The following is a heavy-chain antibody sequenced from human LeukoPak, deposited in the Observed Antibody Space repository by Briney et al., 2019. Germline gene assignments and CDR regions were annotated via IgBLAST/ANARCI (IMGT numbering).Heavy chain of an antibody. CDR2: THPGDSDT. CDR1: GYEFTSYW. D-gene: IGHD6-19*01. Sequence: GESLKISCEGSGYEFTSYWIAWVRQMPGKGLEWTGITHPGDSDTRYSPSFQGQVTISADKSTNTAYLQWSSLKASDTAMYYCARHSSGPNNPEDYWGQGTLVTVSS. J-gene: IGHJ4*02. CDR3: ARHSSGPNNPEDY. V-gene: IGHV5-51*01.